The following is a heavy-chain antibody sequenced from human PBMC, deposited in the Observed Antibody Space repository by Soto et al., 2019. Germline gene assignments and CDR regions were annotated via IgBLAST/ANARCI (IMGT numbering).Heavy chain of an antibody. D-gene: IGHD2-21*02. Sequence: ASVKVSCKASGYTFTSYGISWVRQAPGQGLEWMGWISAYNGSTNYAQKLQGRVTMTTDTSTSTAYMELRSLRSDDTAMYYCARHIVVVTAISGYYYYGMDVWGQGTTVTVSS. CDR1: GYTFTSYG. V-gene: IGHV1-18*04. CDR2: ISAYNGST. J-gene: IGHJ6*02. CDR3: ARHIVVVTAISGYYYYGMDV.